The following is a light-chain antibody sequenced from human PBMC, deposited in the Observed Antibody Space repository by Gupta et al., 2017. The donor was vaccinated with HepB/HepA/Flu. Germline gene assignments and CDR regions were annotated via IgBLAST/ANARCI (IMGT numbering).Light chain of an antibody. J-gene: IGKJ1*01. Sequence: EIVMTQSPGTLSMSPGERSTLSCWASQNVYNNLAWYQQKPGQAPRLLIYGASTRATGIPARFSGSGSGTEFTLTITSLQPEEFAVYCCQQDNNCPETFGQGTKVEIK. CDR1: QNVYNN. CDR3: QQDNNCPET. CDR2: GAS. V-gene: IGKV3-15*01.